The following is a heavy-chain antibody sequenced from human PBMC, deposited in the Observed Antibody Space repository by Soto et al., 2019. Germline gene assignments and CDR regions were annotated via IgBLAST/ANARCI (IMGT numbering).Heavy chain of an antibody. CDR1: GGSISSGGYY. CDR3: AREGPYFDY. J-gene: IGHJ4*02. Sequence: SETLSLTCAVYGGSISSGGYYWSWIRQHPGKGLEWIGYIYYSGSTYYNPSLKSRVTISVDTSKNQFSRKLSSVTAADTAVYYCAREGPYFDYWGQGTLVTVSS. CDR2: IYYSGST. V-gene: IGHV4-31*11.